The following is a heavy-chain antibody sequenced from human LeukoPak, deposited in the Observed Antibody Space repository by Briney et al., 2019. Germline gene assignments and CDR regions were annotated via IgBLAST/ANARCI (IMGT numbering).Heavy chain of an antibody. J-gene: IGHJ4*02. V-gene: IGHV4-4*02. Sequence: SETLSLTCAVSGGSISSNNWWIWVRQSPEKGLEWIGEIYHDGSTNYNPSLKSRVTISMDKSKNQLPLKLNFVTAADTAVYYCARDRGGYTYSHDYWGQGTLVTVSS. CDR2: IYHDGST. D-gene: IGHD5-18*01. CDR3: ARDRGGYTYSHDY. CDR1: GGSISSNNW.